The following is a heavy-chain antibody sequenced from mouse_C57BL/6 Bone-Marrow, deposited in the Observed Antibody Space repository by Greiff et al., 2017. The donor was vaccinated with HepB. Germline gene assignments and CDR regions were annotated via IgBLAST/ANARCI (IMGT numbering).Heavy chain of an antibody. CDR1: GYTFTSYT. Sequence: QVQLQQPGAELVKPGASVKLSCKASGYTFTSYTMHWVKQRPGQGLEWIGYINPSSGYTKYNQKFKDKATLTADKSSSTAYMQLSSLTSEDSAVYYCAIITTVSYAMDYWGQGTSVTVSS. J-gene: IGHJ4*01. CDR3: AIITTVSYAMDY. D-gene: IGHD1-1*01. V-gene: IGHV1S26*01. CDR2: INPSSGYT.